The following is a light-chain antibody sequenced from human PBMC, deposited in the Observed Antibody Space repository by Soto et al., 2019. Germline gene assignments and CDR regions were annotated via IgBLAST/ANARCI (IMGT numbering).Light chain of an antibody. CDR1: QTITPTF. CDR2: GAS. CDR3: QQFGVSPT. J-gene: IGKJ4*01. Sequence: EIVLTQSPGTLSLSPGERATLSCRASQTITPTFLAWYQQKPGQAPRLLIYGASSRATDIPERFSGSGSGTDFTLTISKLEPEDFAVYYCQQFGVSPTFGGGTKVEIK. V-gene: IGKV3-20*01.